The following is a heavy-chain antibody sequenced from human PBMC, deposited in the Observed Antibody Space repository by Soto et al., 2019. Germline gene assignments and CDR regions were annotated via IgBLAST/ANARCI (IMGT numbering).Heavy chain of an antibody. V-gene: IGHV3-11*03. Sequence: PGGSLRLSCAASGFTFSDYYMSWIRQAPGKGLEWVSYISSSSSYTNYADSVKGRFTISRDNAKNSLYLQMNSLRAEDTAVYYCASPQLVGASNWGQGTLVTVSS. J-gene: IGHJ4*02. CDR1: GFTFSDYY. CDR2: ISSSSSYT. CDR3: ASPQLVGASN. D-gene: IGHD1-26*01.